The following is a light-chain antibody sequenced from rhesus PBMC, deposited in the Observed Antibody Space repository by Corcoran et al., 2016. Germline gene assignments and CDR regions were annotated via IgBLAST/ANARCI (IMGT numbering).Light chain of an antibody. CDR3: QHGYGIPFT. CDR2: QAS. J-gene: IGKJ3*01. V-gene: IGKV1-25*01. Sequence: DIQMTQSPSSLSASVGDRVTITCRASQDISNNLAWYQQKPGTVPKLLIYQASTLETGIPSRFSGSGSGTGFTLTISSLQPEDFATYYCQHGYGIPFTFGPGTKLDIK. CDR1: QDISNN.